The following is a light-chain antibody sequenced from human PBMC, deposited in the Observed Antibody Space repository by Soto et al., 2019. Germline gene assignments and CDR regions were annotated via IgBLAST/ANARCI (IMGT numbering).Light chain of an antibody. CDR2: GAS. CDR3: QQSGSSPWT. J-gene: IGKJ1*01. Sequence: EIVLTQSPGTLSLSPGERATLSCRASQSVISSYLAWYQQKPGQAPRLLIYGASSRATGIPDRFSGSGSVTDFALTISRLEHEDFAVYYCQQSGSSPWTCGQGTKVEIK. V-gene: IGKV3-20*01. CDR1: QSVISSY.